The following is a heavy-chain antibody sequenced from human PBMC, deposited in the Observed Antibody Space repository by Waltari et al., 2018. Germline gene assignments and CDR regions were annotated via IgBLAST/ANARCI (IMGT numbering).Heavy chain of an antibody. CDR2: IYHTGSS. CDR3: AEEGNTTAGLFDS. J-gene: IGHJ4*02. CDR1: GHSVNNALY. Sequence: QVQLRESGPGLVRSSETLSLTCTVSGHSVNNALYCAWIRQSPGGGLEWIASIYHTGSSHYNSSLKSRVSISTDMSTKQFFLTLTHLTAADTAVYYCAEEGNTTAGLFDSWGQGTLVTVSS. V-gene: IGHV4-38-2*02. D-gene: IGHD6-25*01.